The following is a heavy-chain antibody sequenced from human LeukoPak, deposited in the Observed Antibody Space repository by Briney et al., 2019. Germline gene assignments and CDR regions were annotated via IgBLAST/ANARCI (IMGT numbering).Heavy chain of an antibody. J-gene: IGHJ1*01. D-gene: IGHD3-22*01. CDR2: ISYTGST. V-gene: IGHV4-59*01. CDR1: GGSISGYY. CDR3: ARAANYYDRLFRH. Sequence: SSETLSLTCTVSGGSISGYYWSWIRQPPGKGLEWIGYISYTGSTYYNPSLKSRVTISVDTSNNQFSLKVTSVSAADTAVYYCARAANYYDRLFRHWGQGTLVTVSS.